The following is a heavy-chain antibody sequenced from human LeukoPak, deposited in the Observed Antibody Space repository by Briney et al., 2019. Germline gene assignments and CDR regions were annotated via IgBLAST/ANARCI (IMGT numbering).Heavy chain of an antibody. J-gene: IGHJ6*03. V-gene: IGHV1-2*02. CDR3: ARDGLYYYDSSGYYNYYYYYMDV. CDR2: INPNSDGT. CDR1: GYTFTGYY. D-gene: IGHD3-22*01. Sequence: ASVKVSCKASGYTFTGYYMHWVRQAPGQGLEWMGWINPNSDGTNYAQKFQGRVTMTRDTSISTAYMELSRLRSDDTAVYYCARDGLYYYDSSGYYNYYYYYMDVWGKGTTVTVSS.